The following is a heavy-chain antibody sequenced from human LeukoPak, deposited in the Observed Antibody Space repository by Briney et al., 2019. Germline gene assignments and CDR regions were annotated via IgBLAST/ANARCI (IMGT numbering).Heavy chain of an antibody. CDR3: ARDRGLWFGELLDY. CDR1: GYSISSGYY. Sequence: SETLSLTCTVSGYSISSGYYWSWIRPSPEKGLEWIGYVYYSGTTNYNPSLKSRVTISVDTSKNQFSLKLNSVTAADTAVYYCARDRGLWFGELLDYWGPGTLVTVSS. J-gene: IGHJ4*02. D-gene: IGHD3-10*01. V-gene: IGHV4-61*01. CDR2: VYYSGTT.